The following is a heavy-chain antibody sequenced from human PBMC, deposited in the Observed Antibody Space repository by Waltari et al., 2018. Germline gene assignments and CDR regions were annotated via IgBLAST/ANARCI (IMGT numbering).Heavy chain of an antibody. D-gene: IGHD6-6*01. Sequence: QLQLQESGPGLVKPSETLSLTCTVSGGSISSSSYYWGWIRQPPGKGLEWIGSIYYSGSTYYNPSLKSRVTISVDTSKNQFSLKLSSVTAADTAVYYCARDAHRSAFDIWGQGTMVTVSS. J-gene: IGHJ3*02. CDR3: ARDAHRSAFDI. CDR1: GGSISSSSYY. V-gene: IGHV4-39*07. CDR2: IYYSGST.